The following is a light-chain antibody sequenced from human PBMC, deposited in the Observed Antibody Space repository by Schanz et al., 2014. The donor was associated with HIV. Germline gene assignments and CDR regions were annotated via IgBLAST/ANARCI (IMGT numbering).Light chain of an antibody. Sequence: EIVMTQSPATLSVSPGERATLSCRASQGVSSSLDWYQQRPGQAPRLLIYGASSRATGIPDRFSGSGSGTDFILTISRLEPEDFAVYYCQQHGGSPETFGQGTKVEVK. CDR2: GAS. CDR1: QGVSSS. V-gene: IGKV3-20*01. J-gene: IGKJ1*01. CDR3: QQHGGSPET.